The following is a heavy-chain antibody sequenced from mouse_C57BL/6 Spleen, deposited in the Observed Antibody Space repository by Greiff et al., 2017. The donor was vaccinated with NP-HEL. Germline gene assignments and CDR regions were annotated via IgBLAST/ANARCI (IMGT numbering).Heavy chain of an antibody. Sequence: EVQLQESGPGMVKPSQSLSLTCTVTGYPITSGYDWHWIRHFPGNKLEWMGYISYSGSTNYNPSLKSRISITHDTSKNHFFLKLNSVTTEDTATYYCTRDGANYGSSPWFAYWGQGTLVTVSA. J-gene: IGHJ3*01. D-gene: IGHD1-1*01. CDR1: GYPITSGYD. CDR2: ISYSGST. V-gene: IGHV3-1*01. CDR3: TRDGANYGSSPWFAY.